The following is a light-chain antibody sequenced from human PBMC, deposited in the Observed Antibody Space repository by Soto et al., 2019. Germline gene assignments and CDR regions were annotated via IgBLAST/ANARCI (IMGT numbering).Light chain of an antibody. CDR3: QQCHMWPIT. V-gene: IGKV3-15*01. CDR2: GAS. J-gene: IGKJ5*01. Sequence: EIVMTQSPVTVSVSPGEGATLSCRASQSLSGNLAWYQQRPGQAPRLLIHGASTRATGVPDRFSGSASGTEFILTISSLEPEDSAVYYCQQCHMWPITFGQGTRLEIK. CDR1: QSLSGN.